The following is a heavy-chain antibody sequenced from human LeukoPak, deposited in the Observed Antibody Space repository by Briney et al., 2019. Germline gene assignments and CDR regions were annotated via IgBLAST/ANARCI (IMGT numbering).Heavy chain of an antibody. D-gene: IGHD3-3*01. CDR1: GGSFSVYY. J-gene: IGHJ6*02. CDR3: ARRPTTIFGVVITYYYYYGMDV. Sequence: SETLSLTCAVYGGSFSVYYWSWIRQPPGKGMEWIGEINHSGSTNYNPSLKSRVTISVDTSKNQFSLKLSSVTAADTAVYYCARRPTTIFGVVITYYYYYGMDVWGQGTTVTVSS. CDR2: INHSGST. V-gene: IGHV4-34*01.